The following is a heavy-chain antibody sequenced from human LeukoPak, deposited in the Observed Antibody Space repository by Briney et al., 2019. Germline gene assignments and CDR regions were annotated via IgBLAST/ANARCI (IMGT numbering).Heavy chain of an antibody. CDR1: GGSISSGSYF. CDR3: ARGGGWDAFDI. CDR2: IHTSGST. D-gene: IGHD2-15*01. V-gene: IGHV4-61*02. J-gene: IGHJ3*02. Sequence: SETLSLTCTVSGGSISSGSYFWSWIRQSAGKGLEWIGRIHTSGSTNYNPSLKSRVTISLDTSKNQFSLKLSSVTAAGTAVYYCARGGGWDAFDIWGQGTVVTVSS.